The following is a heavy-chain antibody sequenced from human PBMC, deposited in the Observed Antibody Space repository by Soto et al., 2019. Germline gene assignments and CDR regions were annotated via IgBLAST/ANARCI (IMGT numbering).Heavy chain of an antibody. CDR3: ARGIVATLYYYYYYMDV. CDR2: TRNKANSYTT. Sequence: EVQLVESGGGLVQPGGSLRLSCAASGFTFSDHYMDWVRQAPGKGLEWVGRTRNKANSYTTEYAASVKGRFTISRDDSKNSLYLQMNSLKTEDTDVYYCARGIVATLYYYYYYMDVWGKGTTVTVSS. J-gene: IGHJ6*03. CDR1: GFTFSDHY. D-gene: IGHD5-12*01. V-gene: IGHV3-72*01.